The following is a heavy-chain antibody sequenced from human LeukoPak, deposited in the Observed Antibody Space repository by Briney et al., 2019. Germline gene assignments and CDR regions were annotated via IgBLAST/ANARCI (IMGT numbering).Heavy chain of an antibody. CDR2: IKQDGSEK. Sequence: GGSLRLSCAASGFTFSSYWMSWVRQAPGKGLEWVANIKQDGSEKYYVDSVKGRFTISRDNAKNSLYLQMNSLRAEDTAVYYCAGGRRQTLSSSYGYWGQGTLVTVSS. CDR3: AGGRRQTLSSSYGY. D-gene: IGHD6-13*01. V-gene: IGHV3-7*01. J-gene: IGHJ4*02. CDR1: GFTFSSYW.